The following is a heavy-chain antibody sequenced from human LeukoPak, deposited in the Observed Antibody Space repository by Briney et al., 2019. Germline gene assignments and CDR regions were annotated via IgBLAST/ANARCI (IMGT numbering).Heavy chain of an antibody. Sequence: ASVKVSCKASGGTFGSYAISWVRQAPGQGLEWMGWINPNSGGTNYAQKFQGRVTMSRDTSITTAYMELSRLRSDDTAVYYCTKVGFNAWGQGTLVTVSS. CDR2: INPNSGGT. J-gene: IGHJ5*02. V-gene: IGHV1-2*02. CDR3: TKVGFNA. CDR1: GGTFGSYA.